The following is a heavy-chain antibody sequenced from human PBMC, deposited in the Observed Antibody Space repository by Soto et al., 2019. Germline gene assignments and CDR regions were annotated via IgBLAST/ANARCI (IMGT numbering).Heavy chain of an antibody. CDR3: TREIVQGAGAGGY. Sequence: AASGFTFSSYYMHWVRQAPGEGQGWGTRMREDGRRKVYTDCLKGQHTISRDNAKNTLYLQMNSLRAEDTAVYYCTREIVQGAGAGGYWGQGTLVTVSS. V-gene: IGHV3-74*01. CDR2: MREDGRRK. D-gene: IGHD2-21*01. CDR1: GFTFSSYY. J-gene: IGHJ4*02.